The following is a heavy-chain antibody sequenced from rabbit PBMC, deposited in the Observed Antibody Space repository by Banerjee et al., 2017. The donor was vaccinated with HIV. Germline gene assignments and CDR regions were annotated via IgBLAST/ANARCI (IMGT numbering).Heavy chain of an antibody. CDR1: GFSFGSLYD. CDR3: ARDGIYAGSAGYGYFL. J-gene: IGHJ3*01. CDR2: IYAGSGGNT. D-gene: IGHD4-2*01. V-gene: IGHV1S45*01. Sequence: QEQLEESGGGLVKPEGSLTLTCTASGFSFGSLYDMCWVRQAPGKGLEWIGCIYAGSGGNTYYASWAKGQFTISKTSSTTVTLQMTSLTAADTATYFCARDGIYAGSAGYGYFLWGQGTLVTVS.